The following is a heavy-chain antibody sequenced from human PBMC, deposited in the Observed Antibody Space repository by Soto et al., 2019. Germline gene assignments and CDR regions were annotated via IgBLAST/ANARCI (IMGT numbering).Heavy chain of an antibody. CDR2: ISGSGGST. CDR1: GFTFSSYA. Sequence: EVQLLESGGGLVQPGGSLRLSCAASGFTFSSYAMSWVRQAPGKGLEWVSAISGSGGSTYYADSVKGRFTISRDNSKNTLYLQMNSLRVEDRAVYYCARRSSGWYFDYWGQGPLVTISS. V-gene: IGHV3-23*01. J-gene: IGHJ4*02. D-gene: IGHD6-19*01. CDR3: ARRSSGWYFDY.